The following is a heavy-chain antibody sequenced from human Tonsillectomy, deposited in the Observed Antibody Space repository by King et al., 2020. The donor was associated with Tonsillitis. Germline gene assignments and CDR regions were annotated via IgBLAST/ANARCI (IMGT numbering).Heavy chain of an antibody. J-gene: IGHJ6*02. D-gene: IGHD5-12*01. CDR2: INPNSGGT. V-gene: IGHV1-2*02. CDR3: ARELLGSGYDSLANYYYYYGMDV. CDR1: GYTFTGYY. Sequence: LQLVQSGAEVKKPGASVKVSCKASGYTFTGYYMHWVRQAPGQGLEWMGWINPNSGGTNYAQKFQGRVTMTRDTSISTAYMELSRLRSDDTAVYYCARELLGSGYDSLANYYYYYGMDVWGQGTTVTVSS.